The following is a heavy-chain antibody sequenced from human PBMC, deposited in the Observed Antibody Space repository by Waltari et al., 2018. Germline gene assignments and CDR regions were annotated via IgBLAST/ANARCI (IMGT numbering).Heavy chain of an antibody. D-gene: IGHD3-16*01. J-gene: IGHJ1*01. Sequence: QLQLQESGPGLVKPSETLSLTCTVSGGSISDSPYYWGWIRQPPGKGLEWIGIVYYTGSSYYNPSRKSRVTTSVDTSKTQFSLKLSSVTAADTAVYDCASGGVTGRYFQHWGQGTLVTVSS. CDR3: ASGGVTGRYFQH. V-gene: IGHV4-39*01. CDR2: VYYTGSS. CDR1: GGSISDSPYY.